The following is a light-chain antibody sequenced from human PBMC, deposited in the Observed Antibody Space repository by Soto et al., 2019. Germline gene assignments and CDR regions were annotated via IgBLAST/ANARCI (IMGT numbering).Light chain of an antibody. CDR1: QTISSW. CDR3: QQSYSTPE. V-gene: IGKV1-39*01. Sequence: DIQMTQSPSTLSGSVGDRVSITCRASQTISSWLAWYQQKPGKAPKLLIYAASSLQSGVPSRSSGSGSGTDFTLTISSLQPEDFATYYCQQSYSTPEFGQGTKVDIK. J-gene: IGKJ1*01. CDR2: AAS.